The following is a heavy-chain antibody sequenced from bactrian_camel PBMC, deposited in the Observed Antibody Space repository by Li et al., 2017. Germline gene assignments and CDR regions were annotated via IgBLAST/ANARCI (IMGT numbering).Heavy chain of an antibody. Sequence: HVQLVESGGGSVEAGGSLRLSCGASGYNGTAYCMGWFRQAPGKGLEWVAFISPTGKITRYADSVKGRFTISRDNAKNSVFLQLNSLKTEDTATYYCSHDTSGLIKGQGT. D-gene: IGHD1*01. CDR2: ISPTGKIT. J-gene: IGHJ3*01. CDR1: GYNGTAYC. V-gene: IGHV3S1*01.